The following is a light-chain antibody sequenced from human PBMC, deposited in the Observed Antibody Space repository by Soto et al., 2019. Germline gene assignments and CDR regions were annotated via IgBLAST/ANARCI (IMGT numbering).Light chain of an antibody. V-gene: IGLV2-18*02. CDR3: SSYTSSSTSHVL. CDR2: EVS. Sequence: QSALTQPPSVSGSPGQSVTISCTGTSSDVGSYDRVSWYQQPPGTAPKLMIYEVSNRPSGVPDRFSGSKSANTASLTISGLQAEDEADYYCSSYTSSSTSHVLFGGGTKLTVL. CDR1: SSDVGSYDR. J-gene: IGLJ2*01.